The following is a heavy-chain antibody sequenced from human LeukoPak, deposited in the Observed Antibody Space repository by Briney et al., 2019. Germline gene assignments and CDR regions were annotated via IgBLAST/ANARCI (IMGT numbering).Heavy chain of an antibody. Sequence: GGSLRLSCAASGFTFSSYGMPWVRQAPGKGLEWVAVISYDGSNKYYADSVKGRFTISRDNSKNTLYLQMNSLRAEDTAVYYCAKDKASFDAGVIDYWGQGTLVTVSS. CDR1: GFTFSSYG. CDR3: AKDKASFDAGVIDY. CDR2: ISYDGSNK. V-gene: IGHV3-30*18. D-gene: IGHD3-16*01. J-gene: IGHJ4*02.